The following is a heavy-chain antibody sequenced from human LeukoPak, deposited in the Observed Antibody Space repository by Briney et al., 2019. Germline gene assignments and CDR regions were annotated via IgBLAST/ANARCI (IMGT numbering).Heavy chain of an antibody. CDR1: GFTFSSYS. CDR3: ARERGPAANSYYFDY. D-gene: IGHD2-2*01. J-gene: IGHJ4*02. Sequence: GGSLRLSCAASGFTFSSYSMNWVRQAPGKGLEWVSSISSSSSYIYYADSVKGRFTISRDNAKNSLYLQMNSLRAEDTAVYYCARERGPAANSYYFDYWGQGTLVTVSS. CDR2: ISSSSSYI. V-gene: IGHV3-21*01.